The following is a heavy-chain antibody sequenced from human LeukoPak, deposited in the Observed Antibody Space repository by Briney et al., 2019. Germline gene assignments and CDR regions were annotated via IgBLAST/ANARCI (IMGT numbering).Heavy chain of an antibody. J-gene: IGHJ4*02. D-gene: IGHD2-2*01. Sequence: GGSLRLSCAASGFTFSSYAMHWVRQTPGKGLEWVAVISYDGIDKYYADSVKGRFTISRDNSKNTLYLQMNSLRSEDTAVYYCAKGSCSSTTCLKTDWGQGTPVTVSS. V-gene: IGHV3-30*18. CDR2: ISYDGIDK. CDR1: GFTFSSYA. CDR3: AKGSCSSTTCLKTD.